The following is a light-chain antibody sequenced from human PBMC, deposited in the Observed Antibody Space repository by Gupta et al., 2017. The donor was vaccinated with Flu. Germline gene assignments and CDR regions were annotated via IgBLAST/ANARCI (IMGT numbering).Light chain of an antibody. CDR1: SSNIGAGYD. V-gene: IGLV1-40*01. CDR2: GNS. J-gene: IGLJ3*02. Sequence: QSVLTQPPSVSGAPGQRVTISCTGSSSNIGAGYDVHWYQQLPGTAPKLLIYGNSNRPSGVPDRFSGSKSGTSASLAITGLQAEDEADYYCQSYDSSRSPWVFGGGTKLTVL. CDR3: QSYDSSRSPWV.